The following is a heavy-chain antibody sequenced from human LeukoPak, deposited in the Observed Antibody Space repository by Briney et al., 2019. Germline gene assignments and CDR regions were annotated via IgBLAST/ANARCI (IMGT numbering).Heavy chain of an antibody. V-gene: IGHV3-30*18. CDR3: AKPSGEYFDH. J-gene: IGHJ4*02. CDR2: TSYDGSTK. CDR1: GYTFSNYG. Sequence: GGSLRLSCAVSGYTFSNYGMPWVRQAPGKGLEWVALTSYDGSTKYYADSVKGRFIISKDNSRNTLYLQMNSLKVEDTAVYYCAKPSGEYFDHWGQGTLVTVSS.